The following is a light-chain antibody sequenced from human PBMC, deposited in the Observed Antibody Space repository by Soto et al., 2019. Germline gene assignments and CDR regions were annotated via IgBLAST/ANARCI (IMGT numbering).Light chain of an antibody. CDR1: SSNIGTGYD. J-gene: IGLJ2*01. V-gene: IGLV1-40*01. CDR3: QSYDSNLSVV. CDR2: GNS. Sequence: QSALTQPPSVSGAPGQRVTISCTGSSSNIGTGYDVHWYQQLPGTAPKLLIYGNSNRPSGVPDRFSGSKSGTSASLATTGLQAEDEADYYCQSYDSNLSVVFGGGTQLTVL.